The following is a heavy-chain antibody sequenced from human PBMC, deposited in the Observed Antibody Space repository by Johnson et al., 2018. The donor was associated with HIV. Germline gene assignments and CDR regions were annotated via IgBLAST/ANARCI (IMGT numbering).Heavy chain of an antibody. CDR1: GFTFDDYA. V-gene: IGHV3-9*01. CDR2: ISWNSGSI. D-gene: IGHD6-13*01. J-gene: IGHJ3*02. CDR3: ASEEPYSAAAGIDAFDI. Sequence: QLVESGGGLVQPGRSLRLSCAASGFTFDDYAMHWVRQAPGKGLEWVSGISWNSGSIGYADSVKGRFTISRDNAKNSLYLQMNSLRAEDTAVYYCASEEPYSAAAGIDAFDIWGQGTMVTVSS.